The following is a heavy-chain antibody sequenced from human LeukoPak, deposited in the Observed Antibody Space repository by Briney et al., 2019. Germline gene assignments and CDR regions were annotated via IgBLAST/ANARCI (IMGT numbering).Heavy chain of an antibody. CDR1: GSPFSSYA. V-gene: IGHV3-23*01. CDR3: AKDFLITFGGVIAPCFDY. J-gene: IGHJ4*02. CDR2: ISGSGGST. D-gene: IGHD3-16*02. Sequence: GGSLRLSCAASGSPFSSYAMSWVRQAPGKGLEWVSAISGSGGSTYYADSVKGRFTISRDNSKNTLYLQMNSLRAEDTAVYYCAKDFLITFGGVIAPCFDYWGQETLVTVSS.